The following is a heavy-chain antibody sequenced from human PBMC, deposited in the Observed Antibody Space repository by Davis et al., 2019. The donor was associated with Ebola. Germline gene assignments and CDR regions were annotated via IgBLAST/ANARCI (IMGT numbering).Heavy chain of an antibody. CDR3: AKDAGCSGYTCYRYYFDY. D-gene: IGHD2-15*01. CDR2: ITSGGVST. V-gene: IGHV3-23*01. J-gene: IGHJ4*02. CDR1: GFTFSSYA. Sequence: PGGSLRLSCAASGFTFSSYAMSWVRQAPGKGLEWVSSITSGGVSTFYADSWKGRFTISRDNAKNTLYLEMNSLRVEDTAVYYCAKDAGCSGYTCYRYYFDYWGQGSLVTVSS.